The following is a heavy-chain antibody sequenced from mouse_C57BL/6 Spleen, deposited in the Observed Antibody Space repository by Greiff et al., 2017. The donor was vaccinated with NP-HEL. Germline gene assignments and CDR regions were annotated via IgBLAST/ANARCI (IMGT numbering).Heavy chain of an antibody. CDR2: IDPSDSYT. J-gene: IGHJ1*03. CDR1: GYTFTSYW. Sequence: QVQLQQPGAELVMPGASVKLSCKASGYTFTSYWMHWVKQRPGQGLEWIGEIDPSDSYTNYNQKFKGKSTLTVDKSSSTAYMQLSSLTSEDSAVYYCARLAYGSSYWYFDVWGTGTTVTVSS. V-gene: IGHV1-69*01. D-gene: IGHD1-1*01. CDR3: ARLAYGSSYWYFDV.